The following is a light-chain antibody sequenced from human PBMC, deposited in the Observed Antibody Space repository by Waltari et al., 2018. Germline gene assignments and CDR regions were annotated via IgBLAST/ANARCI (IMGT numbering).Light chain of an antibody. CDR3: QLWDSCTVVV. CDR2: EDN. Sequence: SYDLTQPPSVSVSPGQTASITCSGDKLGQKYVFWYRQKTGQSPVLVMYEDNRRHSGIPERVSGSNSENTATLTISETQVMDDAYYYCQLWDSCTVVVFGGGTKLTVL. CDR1: KLGQKY. V-gene: IGLV3-1*01. J-gene: IGLJ2*01.